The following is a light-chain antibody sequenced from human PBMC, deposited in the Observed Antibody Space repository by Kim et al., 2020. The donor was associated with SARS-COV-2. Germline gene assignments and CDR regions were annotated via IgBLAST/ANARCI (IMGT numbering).Light chain of an antibody. CDR2: GKN. CDR1: SLRSDY. V-gene: IGLV3-19*01. J-gene: IGLJ2*01. Sequence: VALGQTVRRTCQGDSLRSDYATWDQQKPGQAPIVVIYGKNNRPSGIPDRFSGSSSGNTASLTITGTQAGDEADYYCNSRDSNDNVVFGGGTQLTVL. CDR3: NSRDSNDNVV.